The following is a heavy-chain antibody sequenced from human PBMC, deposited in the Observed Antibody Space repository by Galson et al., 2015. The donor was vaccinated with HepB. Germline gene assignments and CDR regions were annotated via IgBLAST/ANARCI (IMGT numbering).Heavy chain of an antibody. CDR2: ISGSGGST. Sequence: SLRLSCAASGFTFSSYAMSWVRQAPGKGLEWVSAISGSGGSTYYADSVKGRFTISRDNSKNTLYLQMNSLRAEDTAVYYCVKGDEMYSSGWNYYYGMDVWVQGTTFTVAS. J-gene: IGHJ6*02. CDR3: VKGDEMYSSGWNYYYGMDV. V-gene: IGHV3-23*01. D-gene: IGHD6-19*01. CDR1: GFTFSSYA.